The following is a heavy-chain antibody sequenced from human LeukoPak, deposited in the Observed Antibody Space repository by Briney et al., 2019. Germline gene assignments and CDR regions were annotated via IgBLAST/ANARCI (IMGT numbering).Heavy chain of an antibody. CDR1: GFVFSTYG. D-gene: IGHD3-22*01. V-gene: IGHV3-33*01. CDR2: IWDDGSNQ. J-gene: IGHJ4*02. Sequence: GGSLRLSCAASGFVFSTYGMHWVRQAPGKGLEWVAVIWDDGSNQYYVDSVRGRFTISRDNSKNTLYLQMNSLRAEDTAVSYCARDGGYHDSSGYYHSYYFDYWGQGTLVTVSS. CDR3: ARDGGYHDSSGYYHSYYFDY.